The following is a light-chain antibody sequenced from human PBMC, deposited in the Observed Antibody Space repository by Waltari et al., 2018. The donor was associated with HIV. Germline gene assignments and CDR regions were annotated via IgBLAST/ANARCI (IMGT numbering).Light chain of an antibody. V-gene: IGLV2-23*02. CDR2: DVN. CDR3: SSFVNGGTYV. CDR1: HNDIGSHDY. Sequence: QSALTQPASVSGSPGQSVTIFCTGTHNDIGSHDYVTWYRVVPDKAPKLLIFDVNRRPSDISHRFAGSKSGYTASLMIFGLQPEDEADYFCSSFVNGGTYVFGSGTKV. J-gene: IGLJ1*01.